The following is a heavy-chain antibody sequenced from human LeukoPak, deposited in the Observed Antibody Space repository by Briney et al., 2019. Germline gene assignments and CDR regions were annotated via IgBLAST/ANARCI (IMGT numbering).Heavy chain of an antibody. CDR2: IYTSGST. CDR1: GGSISSYY. CDR3: ARSATRYYDSSGYLDY. Sequence: SETLSLTCTVSGGSISSYYWSWIRQPAGKGLEWIGRIYTSGSTNYNPSLKSRVTMSVDTSKNQFSLKLSSVTAADTAVYYCARSATRYYDSSGYLDYWGQGTLVTVSS. D-gene: IGHD3-22*01. V-gene: IGHV4-4*07. J-gene: IGHJ4*02.